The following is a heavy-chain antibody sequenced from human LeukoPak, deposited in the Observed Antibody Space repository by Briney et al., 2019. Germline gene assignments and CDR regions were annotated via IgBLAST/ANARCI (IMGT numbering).Heavy chain of an antibody. V-gene: IGHV4-34*01. Sequence: SETPSLTCAVYGGSFSGYYWSWIRQPPGKGLEWIGEINHSGSTNYNPSLKSRVTISVDTSKNQFSLKLSSVTAADTAVYYCAREGRDGYNYYFDYWGQGTLVTVSS. CDR1: GGSFSGYY. CDR3: AREGRDGYNYYFDY. J-gene: IGHJ4*02. CDR2: INHSGST. D-gene: IGHD5-24*01.